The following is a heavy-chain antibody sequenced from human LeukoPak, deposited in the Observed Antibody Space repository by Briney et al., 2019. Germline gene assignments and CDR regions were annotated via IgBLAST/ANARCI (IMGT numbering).Heavy chain of an antibody. Sequence: GGSLRLSCAASGFTFSNYWMHWVRQAPGKGLVWVSRIHSDGSSTTSADSVKGRFTISRDNARNSLYLQMNSLRAEDTAVYYCARLGLVGSSHYFDYWGQGTLVTVSS. CDR3: ARLGLVGSSHYFDY. D-gene: IGHD6-6*01. CDR2: IHSDGSST. V-gene: IGHV3-74*01. J-gene: IGHJ4*02. CDR1: GFTFSNYW.